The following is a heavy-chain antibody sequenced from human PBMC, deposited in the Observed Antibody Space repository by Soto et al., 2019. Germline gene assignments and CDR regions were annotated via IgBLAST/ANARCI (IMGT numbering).Heavy chain of an antibody. V-gene: IGHV1-24*01. Sequence: GASVKVSCKVSGYTLTELSMHWVRQAPGKGLEWMGGFDPEDGETGYSQKFQGRGTMTEDTSTATASMEPSSLRSEDTAVYSCAALAYTLYSSSWYSPGYWRQGTLATVSS. CDR3: AALAYTLYSSSWYSPGY. CDR1: GYTLTELS. CDR2: FDPEDGET. J-gene: IGHJ4*02. D-gene: IGHD6-13*01.